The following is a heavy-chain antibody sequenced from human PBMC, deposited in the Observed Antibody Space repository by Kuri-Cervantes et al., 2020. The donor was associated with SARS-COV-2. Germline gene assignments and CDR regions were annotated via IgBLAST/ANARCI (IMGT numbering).Heavy chain of an antibody. CDR2: IYYSGST. D-gene: IGHD5-18*01. CDR1: GGSISSSSYY. CDR3: ASQVDTAMAFDY. J-gene: IGHJ4*02. Sequence: GSLRLSGTVSGGSISSSSYYWGWIRQRPGKGLEWIGSIYYSGSTYYNPSLKSRVTISVDTSKNQFSLKLSSVTAADTAVYYCASQVDTAMAFDYWGQGTLVTVSS. V-gene: IGHV4-39*01.